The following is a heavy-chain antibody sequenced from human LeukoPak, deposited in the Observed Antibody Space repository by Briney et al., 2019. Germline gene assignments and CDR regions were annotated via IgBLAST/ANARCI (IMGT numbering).Heavy chain of an antibody. D-gene: IGHD4-17*01. CDR2: IKEDGSET. Sequence: GGSLRLSCAASGFSFSRYWMTWVRQAPGKGLEWVANIKEDGSETNHVDSLKDRFTISRDNAKNSVFLQMNSLRAEDTAIYYCARDIRYGDSDYWGQGTLVTVSS. CDR1: GFSFSRYW. J-gene: IGHJ4*02. V-gene: IGHV3-7*05. CDR3: ARDIRYGDSDY.